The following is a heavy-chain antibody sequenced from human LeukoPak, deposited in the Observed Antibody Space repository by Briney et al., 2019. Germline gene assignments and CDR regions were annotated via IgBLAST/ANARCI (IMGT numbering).Heavy chain of an antibody. CDR2: ISGSGGST. Sequence: PGGSLRLSCAASGFTFSNYAMSWVRQAPGQGLEWVSAISGSGGSTYFADSVKGRLTISRDNSKNTLYLQMNSLRAEDTAVYYCAREGPRGNSQFDYWGQGTLVTVSS. D-gene: IGHD2/OR15-2a*01. V-gene: IGHV3-23*01. CDR3: AREGPRGNSQFDY. J-gene: IGHJ4*02. CDR1: GFTFSNYA.